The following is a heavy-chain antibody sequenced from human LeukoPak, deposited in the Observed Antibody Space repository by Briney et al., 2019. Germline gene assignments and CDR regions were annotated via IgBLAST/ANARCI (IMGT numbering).Heavy chain of an antibody. Sequence: GGSLRLSCAASGFTVSSNYMSWVRQAPGKGLEWVSVIYSGGSTYYADSVKGRFTISRDNSKNTLYLQMNSLRAEDTAVYYRARDVTTVTTKSYYYYYMDVWGKGTTVTVSS. J-gene: IGHJ6*03. V-gene: IGHV3-53*01. D-gene: IGHD4-11*01. CDR2: IYSGGST. CDR3: ARDVTTVTTKSYYYYYMDV. CDR1: GFTVSSNY.